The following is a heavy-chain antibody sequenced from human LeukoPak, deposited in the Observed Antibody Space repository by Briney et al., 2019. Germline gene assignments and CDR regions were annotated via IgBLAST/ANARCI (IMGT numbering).Heavy chain of an antibody. CDR3: ASIWSGSLDY. CDR2: IGSTGTYI. Sequence: GGSLRLSCAASGFTFSRYSLNWVRQAPGKGLEWVSSIGSTGTYIYYADSVKGRFTISRDNAKNSLYLQMDSLRAEDTAVYYCASIWSGSLDYWGQGTLVTVSS. V-gene: IGHV3-21*01. J-gene: IGHJ4*02. CDR1: GFTFSRYS. D-gene: IGHD3-3*01.